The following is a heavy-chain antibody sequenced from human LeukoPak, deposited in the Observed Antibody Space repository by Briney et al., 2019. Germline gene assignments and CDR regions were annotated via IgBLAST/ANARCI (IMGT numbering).Heavy chain of an antibody. Sequence: PGGSLRLSCAASGFTFSSYSMNWVRQAPGKGLEWVSSISSSSSYIYYADSVKGRFTISRDNAKNSLYLQMNSLRAEDTAVYYCARVWNDILTGEGGPDYWGQGTLVTVSS. J-gene: IGHJ4*02. D-gene: IGHD3-9*01. CDR2: ISSSSSYI. V-gene: IGHV3-21*01. CDR1: GFTFSSYS. CDR3: ARVWNDILTGEGGPDY.